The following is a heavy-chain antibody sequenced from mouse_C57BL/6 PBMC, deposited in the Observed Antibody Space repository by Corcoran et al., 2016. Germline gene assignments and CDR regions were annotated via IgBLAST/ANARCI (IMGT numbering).Heavy chain of an antibody. V-gene: IGHV1-26*01. CDR1: GYTFTDYD. J-gene: IGHJ3*01. Sequence: EVQLQQSGPELVKPGASVKVSSKASGYTFTDYDINWVKQSDGKSLEWIGDINPNNGGTSYNQKFKGKATLTVDKSCSTAYMELRSLTSEDSAVYYCASHYQVSRGFAYWGQGTLVTVSP. CDR2: INPNNGGT. D-gene: IGHD1-1*01. CDR3: ASHYQVSRGFAY.